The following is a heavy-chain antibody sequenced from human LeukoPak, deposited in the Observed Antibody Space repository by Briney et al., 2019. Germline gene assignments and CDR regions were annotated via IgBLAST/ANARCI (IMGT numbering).Heavy chain of an antibody. CDR2: IYYSGST. CDR3: AGGDLSSGWPFGVVDY. D-gene: IGHD6-19*01. Sequence: PSETLSLTCTVSGGSISSSSYYWGWIRQPPGKGLEWIGSIYYSGSTYYNPSLKSRVTISVDTSKNQFSLKLSSVTAADTAVYYCAGGDLSSGWPFGVVDYWGQGTLVTVSS. J-gene: IGHJ4*02. CDR1: GGSISSSSYY. V-gene: IGHV4-39*01.